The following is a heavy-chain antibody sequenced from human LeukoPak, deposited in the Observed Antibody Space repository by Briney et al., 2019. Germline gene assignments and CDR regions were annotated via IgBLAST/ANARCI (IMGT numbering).Heavy chain of an antibody. CDR3: AKDPNGDYIGTFDI. CDR1: KFNFNSYG. D-gene: IGHD4-17*01. J-gene: IGHJ3*02. CDR2: ISGNAGST. Sequence: PGGSLRLSCTTSKFNFNSYGMTWVRQGPGKGPEWVASISGNAGSTQYAASVQGRFTISRDNSKNTLYLQMNSLRVEDTAVYYCAKDPNGDYIGTFDIWGQGTMVTVSS. V-gene: IGHV3-23*01.